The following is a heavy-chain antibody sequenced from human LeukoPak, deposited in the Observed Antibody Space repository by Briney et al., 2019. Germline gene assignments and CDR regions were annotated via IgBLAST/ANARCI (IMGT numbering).Heavy chain of an antibody. Sequence: SETLSLTCTVSGGSISSSSYYWGWIRQPPGKGLEWIGSIYYSGSTYYNPSLKSRVTISVDTSKNQFSLKLSSVTAADTAVYCCARQPSYDSSGYCDYWGQGTLVTVSS. V-gene: IGHV4-39*01. CDR3: ARQPSYDSSGYCDY. J-gene: IGHJ4*02. CDR2: IYYSGST. D-gene: IGHD3-22*01. CDR1: GGSISSSSYY.